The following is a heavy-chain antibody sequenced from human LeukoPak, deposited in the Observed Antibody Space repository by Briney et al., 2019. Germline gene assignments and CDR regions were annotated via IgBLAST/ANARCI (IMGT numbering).Heavy chain of an antibody. D-gene: IGHD2-2*01. Sequence: GGSLRLSCAASGFTFSSYSMNWVRQAPGKGLEWVSSISSSSSYIYYADSVKGRFTISRDNAKNSLYLQMNSLRAEDTAVHYCARDPGVPAAVLDYWGQGTLVTVSS. CDR2: ISSSSSYI. J-gene: IGHJ4*02. CDR3: ARDPGVPAAVLDY. V-gene: IGHV3-21*01. CDR1: GFTFSSYS.